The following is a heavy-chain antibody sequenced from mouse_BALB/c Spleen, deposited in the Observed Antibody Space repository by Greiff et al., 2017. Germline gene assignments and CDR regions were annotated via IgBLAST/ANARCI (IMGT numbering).Heavy chain of an antibody. CDR2: IYPGDGDT. V-gene: IGHV1-87*01. CDR3: ARGSSYEDY. Sequence: VQLQQSGAELARPGASVKLSCKASGYTFTSYWMQWVKQRPGQGLEWIGAIYPGDGDTRYTQKFKGKATLTADKSSSTAYMQLSSLASEDSAVYYCARGSSYEDYWGQGTSVTVSS. D-gene: IGHD1-1*01. CDR1: GYTFTSYW. J-gene: IGHJ4*01.